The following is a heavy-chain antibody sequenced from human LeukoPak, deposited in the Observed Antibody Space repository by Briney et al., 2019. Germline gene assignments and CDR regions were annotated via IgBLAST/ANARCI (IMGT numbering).Heavy chain of an antibody. D-gene: IGHD1-26*01. CDR2: ISYDGNYK. J-gene: IGHJ4*02. V-gene: IGHV3-30*18. CDR1: GFTFSNYG. CDR3: AKVSGSGSYYGRYY. Sequence: GGSLRLSCAASGFTFSNYGMHWVRQAPGKGLEWVAVISYDGNYKYYADSVKGRFTISRDQSKNTLYLQMDSLRAEDTAVYYCAKVSGSGSYYGRYYWGQGTLVTVSS.